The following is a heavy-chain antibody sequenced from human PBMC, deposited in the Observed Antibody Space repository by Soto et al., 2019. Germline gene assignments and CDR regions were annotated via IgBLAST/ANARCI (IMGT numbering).Heavy chain of an antibody. CDR1: GFTFSSYG. CDR2: IYFDGCNI. V-gene: IGHV3-30*03. J-gene: IGHJ4*02. Sequence: GGSLRLSCAASGFTFSSYGMHWVRQAPGKGLEWVAVIYFDGCNIYFADSVKGRFTISRDNSKNTLYLQMNSLRVEDTFFFYCAGYYYDSSGYSGPNDYWGQGTLVTVSS. CDR3: AGYYYDSSGYSGPNDY. D-gene: IGHD3-22*01.